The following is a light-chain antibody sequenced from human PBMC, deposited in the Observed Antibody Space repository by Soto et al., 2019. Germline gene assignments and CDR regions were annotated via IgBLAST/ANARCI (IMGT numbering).Light chain of an antibody. Sequence: QSVLTQPPSVSAAPGQKGTISCSGSSSNIGNNYVSWYQQLPGTAPKLLIYENNKRPSGIPDRFSGSKSGTSATLGITGLQTGDEADYYCGTWDSSLSAYVFGTGTKPTVL. CDR2: ENN. CDR1: SSNIGNNY. V-gene: IGLV1-51*02. J-gene: IGLJ1*01. CDR3: GTWDSSLSAYV.